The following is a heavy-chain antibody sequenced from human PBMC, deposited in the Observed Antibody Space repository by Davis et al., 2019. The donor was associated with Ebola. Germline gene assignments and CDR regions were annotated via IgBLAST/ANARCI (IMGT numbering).Heavy chain of an antibody. J-gene: IGHJ4*02. CDR1: GGSISSYY. D-gene: IGHD3-16*01. CDR3: ARLGGPATNFDT. CDR2: IYYSGST. V-gene: IGHV4-59*01. Sequence: SETLSLTCTVSGGSISSYYWSWIRQPPGKGLEWIGYIYYSGSTNYNPSLKSRVTISVDTSKNQFSLKLSSVTAADTAVYYCARLGGPATNFDTWGQGTLVTVPS.